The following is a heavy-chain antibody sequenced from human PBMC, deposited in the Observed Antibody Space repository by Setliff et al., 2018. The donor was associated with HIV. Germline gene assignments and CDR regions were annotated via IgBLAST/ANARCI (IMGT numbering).Heavy chain of an antibody. CDR2: IYASGSP. Sequence: SETLSLTCTVSGGSISTFYWNWIRQPAGKGLEWIGRIYASGSPTCNSSLESRVTISVDTSKNHFSLRLSSVTAADTALYYCARHSDFWSEDAFDIWGQGTMVTVSS. V-gene: IGHV4-4*07. CDR3: ARHSDFWSEDAFDI. D-gene: IGHD3-3*01. J-gene: IGHJ3*02. CDR1: GGSISTFY.